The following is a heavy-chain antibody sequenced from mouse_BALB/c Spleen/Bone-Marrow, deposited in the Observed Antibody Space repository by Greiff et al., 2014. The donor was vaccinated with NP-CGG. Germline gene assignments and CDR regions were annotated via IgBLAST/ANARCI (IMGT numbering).Heavy chain of an antibody. CDR3: AREVYGSWFAD. J-gene: IGHJ3*01. Sequence: VKLQESGAELARPGASVKMSCKASGYTFDYYTVQWVKQRPGQGLEWTGYINPSSGYTNYNQKFKDKATLTADKSSSTAYMQLSSLTSEDSAVYYCAREVYGSWFADWGQGTLVTVSA. CDR1: GYTFDYYT. CDR2: INPSSGYT. V-gene: IGHV1-4*01. D-gene: IGHD2-2*01.